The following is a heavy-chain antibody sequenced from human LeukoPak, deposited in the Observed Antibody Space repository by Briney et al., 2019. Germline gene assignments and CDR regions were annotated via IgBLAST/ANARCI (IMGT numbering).Heavy chain of an antibody. J-gene: IGHJ4*02. Sequence: GGSLRLSCAASGFTFSSYWMHWVRQAPGKGPVWVSRINSDGSSTSYADSVKGRFTISRDNAKNTLYLQMNSLRAEDTAVYYCARGPYGSGKVDYWGQGTLVTVSS. D-gene: IGHD3-10*01. V-gene: IGHV3-74*01. CDR3: ARGPYGSGKVDY. CDR1: GFTFSSYW. CDR2: INSDGSST.